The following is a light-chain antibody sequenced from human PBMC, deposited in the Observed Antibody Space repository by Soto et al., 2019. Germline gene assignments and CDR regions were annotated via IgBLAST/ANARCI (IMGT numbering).Light chain of an antibody. J-gene: IGLJ1*01. CDR1: SSDVGGYNY. Sequence: QSALTQPASVSGSPGQSITISCTGTSSDVGGYNYVSWYQQHPGKAPKLMIYDVRNRPSGVSNRSSGSKSGNTACLTISGLQAEDEADYYCSSYTSSSTLVVFGTGTKLTVL. CDR3: SSYTSSSTLVV. V-gene: IGLV2-14*01. CDR2: DVR.